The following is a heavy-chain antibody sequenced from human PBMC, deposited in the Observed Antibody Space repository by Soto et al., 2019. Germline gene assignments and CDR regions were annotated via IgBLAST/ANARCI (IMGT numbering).Heavy chain of an antibody. V-gene: IGHV3-73*01. CDR1: GFTFSGSA. Sequence: ESGGGLVQPGGSLKLSCAVSGFTFSGSAMHWVRQASGKGLEWVGRIRSKSNSYATAYAASVKGRFTISRDDSKNTAYLQMNSLNTEETAVYYCRRGYGDYVRDYWGQGTLVTVSS. J-gene: IGHJ4*02. CDR2: IRSKSNSYAT. D-gene: IGHD4-17*01. CDR3: RRGYGDYVRDY.